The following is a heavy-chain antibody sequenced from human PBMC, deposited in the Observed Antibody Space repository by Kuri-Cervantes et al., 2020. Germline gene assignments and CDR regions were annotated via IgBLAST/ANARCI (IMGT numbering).Heavy chain of an antibody. CDR1: GFTVSSNF. V-gene: IGHV3-53*01. CDR2: ISSGGVT. Sequence: GGSLRLSCAASGFTVSSNFMSWVRQAPGKGLEWVSVISSGGVTYYAESVKGRFTISRDNSKNTLYLQMNSLRAEDTAVYFCARDRRSYADYFFDYWGQGTLVTVSS. D-gene: IGHD4-23*01. CDR3: ARDRRSYADYFFDY. J-gene: IGHJ4*02.